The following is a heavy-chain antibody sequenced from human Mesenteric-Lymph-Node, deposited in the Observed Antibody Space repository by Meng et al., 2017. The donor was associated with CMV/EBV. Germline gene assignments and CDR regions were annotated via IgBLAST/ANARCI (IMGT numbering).Heavy chain of an antibody. V-gene: IGHV3-23*01. CDR2: NSGSGAST. J-gene: IGHJ4*02. Sequence: MSWVRQAPGKGLEWVSGNSGSGASTYYADSVKGRFTISRDNSKNTLYLQMSSLRAEDTAVYFCAKAPYYDILTGYYGVRGLYYFDYWGQGTLVTVSS. D-gene: IGHD3-9*01. CDR3: AKAPYYDILTGYYGVRGLYYFDY.